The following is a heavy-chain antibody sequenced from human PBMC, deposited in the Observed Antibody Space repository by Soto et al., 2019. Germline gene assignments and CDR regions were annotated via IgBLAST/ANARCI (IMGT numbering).Heavy chain of an antibody. CDR1: GGSISSSIYY. V-gene: IGHV4-39*01. J-gene: IGHJ5*02. D-gene: IGHD2-2*01. Sequence: PSETLSLTCTVSGGSISSSIYYWGWIRQPPGKGLEWIGSIYYSGSTYYNPSLKSRVTISVDTSKNQFSLKLSSVTAADTAVYYCARPKCSSTSCYVGRVWFDPWGQGTLVTVSS. CDR2: IYYSGST. CDR3: ARPKCSSTSCYVGRVWFDP.